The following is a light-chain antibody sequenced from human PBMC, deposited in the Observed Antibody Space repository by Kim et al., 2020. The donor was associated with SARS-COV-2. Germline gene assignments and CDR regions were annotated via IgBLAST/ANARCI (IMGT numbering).Light chain of an antibody. CDR2: GAS. CDR3: QQYNNWPPLP. V-gene: IGKV3-15*01. CDR1: QSVSSN. Sequence: EIVMTQSPATLSVSPGERATLSCRASQSVSSNLAWYQQKPGQAPRLLIYGASTRATGIPARFSGSGSGTEFTLTISSLQSEDFADYYCQQYNNWPPLPFGQGTKLEI. J-gene: IGKJ2*01.